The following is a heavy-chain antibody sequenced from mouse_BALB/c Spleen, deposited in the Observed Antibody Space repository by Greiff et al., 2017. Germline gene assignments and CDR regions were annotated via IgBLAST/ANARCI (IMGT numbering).Heavy chain of an antibody. CDR3: ALYGTYAMDY. CDR1: GFNIKDYY. CDR2: IDPENGNT. V-gene: IGHV14-1*02. J-gene: IGHJ4*01. Sequence: VQLKQSGAELVRPGALVKLSCKASGFNIKDYYMHWVKQRPEQGLEWIGWIDPENGNTIYDPKFQGKASITADTSSNTAYLQLSSLTSEDTAVYYCALYGTYAMDYWGQGTSVTVSS. D-gene: IGHD2-10*02.